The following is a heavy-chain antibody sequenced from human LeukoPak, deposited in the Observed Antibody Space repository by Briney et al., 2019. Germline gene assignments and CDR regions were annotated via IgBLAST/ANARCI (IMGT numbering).Heavy chain of an antibody. CDR3: AKDSIFDIVVVPAAPTLDY. D-gene: IGHD2-2*01. V-gene: IGHV3-23*01. CDR1: GFSFGSCA. J-gene: IGHJ4*02. CDR2: IRGDGAET. Sequence: QLGGSLILSCADSGFSFGSCAMSWVRQAPEKGLEWVSAIRGDGAETYYADSVKGRFTISRDISRNTLYLQMNSLRAEDTAVYYCAKDSIFDIVVVPAAPTLDYWGQGTLVTVSS.